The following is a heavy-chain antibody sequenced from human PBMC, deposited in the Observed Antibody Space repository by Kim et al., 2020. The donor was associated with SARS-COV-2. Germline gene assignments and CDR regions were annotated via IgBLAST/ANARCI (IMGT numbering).Heavy chain of an antibody. CDR2: IYSGGSST. CDR1: GFTFSSYA. V-gene: IGHV3-23*03. CDR3: AKRASLEYYDILTGYYPYYFDY. D-gene: IGHD3-9*01. J-gene: IGHJ4*02. Sequence: GGSLRLSCAASGFTFSSYAMSWVRQAPGKGLEWVSLIYSGGSSTYYADSVKGRFTISRDNSKNTLYLQMNSLRAEDTAVYYCAKRASLEYYDILTGYYPYYFDYWGQGTLVTVSS.